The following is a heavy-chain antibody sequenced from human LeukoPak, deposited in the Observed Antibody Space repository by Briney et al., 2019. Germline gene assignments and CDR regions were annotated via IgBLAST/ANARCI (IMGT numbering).Heavy chain of an antibody. V-gene: IGHV3-7*01. CDR2: IKLDGSAK. Sequence: GGSLRLSCAASGFTFSSYWLSWVRQAPGKGLEWVANIKLDGSAKYYVDSVKGRFTISRDNAKNSLYLQMNSLRAEDTAVYYCARDHTAMVPDYWGQGTLVTVSS. D-gene: IGHD5-18*01. CDR1: GFTFSSYW. CDR3: ARDHTAMVPDY. J-gene: IGHJ4*02.